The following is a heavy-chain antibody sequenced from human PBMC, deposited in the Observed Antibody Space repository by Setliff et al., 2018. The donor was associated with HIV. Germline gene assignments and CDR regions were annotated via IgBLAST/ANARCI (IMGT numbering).Heavy chain of an antibody. CDR2: ISSSGSTI. CDR1: GFTFSSYE. Sequence: GSLRLSCVASGFTFSSYEMNWVRQAPGKGLEWVSYISSSGSTIYYADSAKGRFTISRDNAKNSLYLQMNSLRAEDTAVYYCARVRLYNTALDYWGQGTLVTVSS. D-gene: IGHD3-3*01. V-gene: IGHV3-48*03. CDR3: ARVRLYNTALDY. J-gene: IGHJ4*02.